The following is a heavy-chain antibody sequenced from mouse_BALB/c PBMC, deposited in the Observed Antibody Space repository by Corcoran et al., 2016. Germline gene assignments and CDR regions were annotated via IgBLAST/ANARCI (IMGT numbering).Heavy chain of an antibody. Sequence: EVQLQQSGPELVKPAASVKMSCTASGYTFTSYVMHWVKQKPGQGLEWIGYIYPYNDDTKYNEKFKGKATLTSDKSSSTAYMELSSLTSEDSAVYYCAREVPGGYPFDYWGQGTTLTVSS. V-gene: IGHV1S136*01. CDR3: AREVPGGYPFDY. J-gene: IGHJ2*01. D-gene: IGHD2-2*01. CDR2: IYPYNDDT. CDR1: GYTFTSYV.